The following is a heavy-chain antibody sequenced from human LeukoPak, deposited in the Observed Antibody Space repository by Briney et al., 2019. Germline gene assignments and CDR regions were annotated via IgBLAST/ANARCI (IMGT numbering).Heavy chain of an antibody. CDR1: GFTFNNYW. Sequence: GGSLRLSCAASGFTFNNYWMSWVRQAPGKGLEWVANIKPDGGEKYYADSVKGRFTISRDNSKNTLYLQMNSLRAEDTAVYYCARASSVAGTIYYYYYMDVWGKGTTVTISS. CDR2: IKPDGGEK. J-gene: IGHJ6*03. D-gene: IGHD6-19*01. CDR3: ARASSVAGTIYYYYYMDV. V-gene: IGHV3-7*03.